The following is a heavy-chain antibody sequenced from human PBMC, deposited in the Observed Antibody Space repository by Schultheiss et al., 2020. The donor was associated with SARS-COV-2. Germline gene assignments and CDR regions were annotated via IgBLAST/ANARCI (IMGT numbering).Heavy chain of an antibody. J-gene: IGHJ4*02. Sequence: SETLSLTCTVSGGSVSSGSYYWGWTRQPPGRGLEWIGSIYYSGSTYYSPSLKSRVTISVDTSKNQFSLKLSSVTAADTAVYYCARRKHIVASAYYFDYWGQGTLVTVSS. CDR3: ARRKHIVASAYYFDY. V-gene: IGHV4-39*01. CDR1: GGSVSSGSYY. D-gene: IGHD2-21*01. CDR2: IYYSGST.